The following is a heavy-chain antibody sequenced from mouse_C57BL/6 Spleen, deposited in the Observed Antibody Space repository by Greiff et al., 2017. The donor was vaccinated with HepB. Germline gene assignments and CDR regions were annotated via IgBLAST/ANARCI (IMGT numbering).Heavy chain of an antibody. CDR1: GYTFTSYW. V-gene: IGHV1-61*01. CDR3: ASFYYGIGAY. J-gene: IGHJ3*01. D-gene: IGHD2-1*01. CDR2: IYPSDSET. Sequence: VQLQQPGAELVRPGSSVKLSCKASGYTFTSYWMDWVKQRPGQGLEWIGNIYPSDSETHYNQKFKDKATFTVDKSSSTAYMLLSSLTSEDSAVYYCASFYYGIGAYWGQGTLVTVSA.